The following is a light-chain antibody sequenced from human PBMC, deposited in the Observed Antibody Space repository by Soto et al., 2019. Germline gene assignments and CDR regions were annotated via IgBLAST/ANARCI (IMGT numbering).Light chain of an antibody. J-gene: IGLJ2*01. CDR1: MRDVGAYNL. Sequence: QSALTQPASVSGSPGQSITISCAGTMRDVGAYNLVSWYQQHPGRAPQLIIYEVRNRPSGISFRFSGSKSGNTASLTISGVQAEDEGEYYCSSYTSKSSLIFGGGTKLTVL. V-gene: IGLV2-14*01. CDR3: SSYTSKSSLI. CDR2: EVR.